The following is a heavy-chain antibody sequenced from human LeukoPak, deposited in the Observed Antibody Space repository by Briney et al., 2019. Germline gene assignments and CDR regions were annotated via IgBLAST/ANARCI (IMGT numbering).Heavy chain of an antibody. D-gene: IGHD4-17*01. CDR1: GGSISSYF. Sequence: SETLSLTCTVSGGSISSYFWSWIRQPPGKGLEWIAYIYYTGSTTYNPSLMSRVTMPIDTSKNQFSLNLSSVTAADTAVYYCAKVRGNDYGDYCLDPWGQGTLVTVSS. CDR3: AKVRGNDYGDYCLDP. CDR2: IYYTGST. J-gene: IGHJ5*02. V-gene: IGHV4-59*01.